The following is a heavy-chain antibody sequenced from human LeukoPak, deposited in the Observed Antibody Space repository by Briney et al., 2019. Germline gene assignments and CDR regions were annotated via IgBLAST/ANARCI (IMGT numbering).Heavy chain of an antibody. CDR3: VKTGVVPAYYNMDV. CDR2: IRFDGNNK. D-gene: IGHD2-21*01. V-gene: IGHV3-30*02. CDR1: GFTFGGYA. Sequence: GGSLRLSCAASGFTFGGYAMHWVRQAPGKGLEWVAFIRFDGNNKFYADSVKGRFTISRDNFKNMLYLQMNSLRNEDTAVYFCVKTGVVPAYYNMDVWGKGTTVTVSS. J-gene: IGHJ6*03.